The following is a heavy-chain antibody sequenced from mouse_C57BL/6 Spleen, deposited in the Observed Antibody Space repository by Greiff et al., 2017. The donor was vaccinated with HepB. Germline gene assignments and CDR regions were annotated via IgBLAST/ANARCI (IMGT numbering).Heavy chain of an antibody. V-gene: IGHV1-64*01. CDR2: IHPNSGST. J-gene: IGHJ4*01. CDR1: GYTFTSYW. Sequence: VQLQQPGAELVKPGASVKLSCKASGYTFTSYWLHWVKQRPGQGLEWIGMIHPNSGSTNYNEKFKSKATLTVDKSSSTAYMQLSSLTSEDSAVYYCARTGGVYAMDYWGLGTSVTVSS. CDR3: ARTGGVYAMDY.